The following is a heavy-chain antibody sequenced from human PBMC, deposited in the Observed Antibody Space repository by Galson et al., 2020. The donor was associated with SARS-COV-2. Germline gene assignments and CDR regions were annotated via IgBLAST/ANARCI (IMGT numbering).Heavy chain of an antibody. CDR1: GFTFGDYA. J-gene: IGHJ6*03. CDR2: IRSKAYGGTT. Sequence: GGSLRLSCTASGFTFGDYAMSWFRQAPGKGLEWVGFIRSKAYGGTTEYAASVKGRFTISRDDSKSIAYLQMNSLKTEDTAVYYCTRDDFWSGYYMDGWGKGTTVTGSS. V-gene: IGHV3-49*03. CDR3: TRDDFWSGYYMDG. D-gene: IGHD3-3*01.